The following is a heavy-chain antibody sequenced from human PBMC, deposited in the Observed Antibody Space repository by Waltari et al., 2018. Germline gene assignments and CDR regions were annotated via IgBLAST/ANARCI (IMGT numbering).Heavy chain of an antibody. CDR1: GASISSSRYY. Sequence: QLQLQASGPGLVKPSEPLSLTCTVPGASISSSRYYWGWIRPPPGKGLEWIGSIYYSGSTYYNPSLKSRVTISVDTSKNQFSLKLSSVTAADTAVYYCARNVSSISSSRDAFDYWGQGTLVSVSS. D-gene: IGHD6-13*01. J-gene: IGHJ4*02. CDR3: ARNVSSISSSRDAFDY. V-gene: IGHV4-39*07. CDR2: IYYSGST.